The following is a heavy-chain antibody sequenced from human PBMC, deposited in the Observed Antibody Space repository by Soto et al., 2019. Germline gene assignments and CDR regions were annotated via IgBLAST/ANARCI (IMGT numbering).Heavy chain of an antibody. J-gene: IGHJ6*02. V-gene: IGHV3-72*01. CDR1: GFTFSDHY. D-gene: IGHD3-3*01. CDR3: ARGGPDFWRPRSGLDV. CDR2: TRNKANNYAT. Sequence: EVQLVESGGGLVQPGGSLRLSCAASGFTFSDHYLDWVRQAPGKGLEWVGRTRNKANNYATEYAASVKGRFTISRHDSKNSLYLQMNSLKTEDTAVYYCARGGPDFWRPRSGLDVWGQGATVTVSS.